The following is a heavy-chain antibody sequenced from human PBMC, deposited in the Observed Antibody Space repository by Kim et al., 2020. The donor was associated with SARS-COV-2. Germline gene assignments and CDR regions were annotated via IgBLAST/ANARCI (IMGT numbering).Heavy chain of an antibody. V-gene: IGHV4-59*13. CDR1: GGSISSYY. CDR2: IYYSGST. J-gene: IGHJ3*02. Sequence: SQTLSLTCTVSGGSISSYYWSWIRQPPGKGLEWIGYIYYSGSTNYNPSLKSRVTISVDTSKNQFSLKLSSVTAADTAVYYCARRSGSYYGRAFDIWGQGTMVTVSS. D-gene: IGHD1-26*01. CDR3: ARRSGSYYGRAFDI.